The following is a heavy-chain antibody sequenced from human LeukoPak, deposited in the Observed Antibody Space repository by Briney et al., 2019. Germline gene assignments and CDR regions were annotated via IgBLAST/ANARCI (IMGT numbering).Heavy chain of an antibody. Sequence: GGSLRLSCAASEFSVGSNYMTWVRQAPGKGLEWVSGIRGGGPSTYYADSVKGRFIISRDNSKNTLYLQMNSLRAEDTALYYCAKLANLDSSQDFWGQGTLVTVSS. CDR3: AKLANLDSSQDF. V-gene: IGHV3-23*01. CDR1: EFSVGSNY. D-gene: IGHD3-22*01. CDR2: IRGGGPST. J-gene: IGHJ4*02.